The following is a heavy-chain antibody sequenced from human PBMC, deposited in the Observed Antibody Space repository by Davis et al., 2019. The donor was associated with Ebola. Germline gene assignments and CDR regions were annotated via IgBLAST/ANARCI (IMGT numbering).Heavy chain of an antibody. CDR1: GFTLTNYA. J-gene: IGHJ4*02. CDR2: VHGGNGNT. Sequence: ASVKISCKASGFTLTNYAIHWVRQAPGQRLEWMGWVHGGNGNTKYSQRFQGRVTITTDTSASTVYLDLTSLRSDDTAVFYCARASFGYNSGWYADYWGPGSLVTVSS. CDR3: ARASFGYNSGWYADY. D-gene: IGHD6-19*01. V-gene: IGHV1-3*01.